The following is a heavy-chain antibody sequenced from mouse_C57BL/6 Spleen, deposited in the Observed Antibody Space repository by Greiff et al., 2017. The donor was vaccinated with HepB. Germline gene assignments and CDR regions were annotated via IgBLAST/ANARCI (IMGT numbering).Heavy chain of an antibody. CDR1: GFTFSSYG. V-gene: IGHV5-6*01. D-gene: IGHD1-1*01. CDR2: ISSGGSYT. CDR3: ARQSGSSDFDV. Sequence: VQLKESGGDLVKPGGSLKLSCAASGFTFSSYGMSWVRQTPDKRLEWVATISSGGSYTYYPDSVKGRFTISRDNAKNTLYLQMSSLKSEDTAMYYCARQSGSSDFDVWGTGTTVTVSS. J-gene: IGHJ1*03.